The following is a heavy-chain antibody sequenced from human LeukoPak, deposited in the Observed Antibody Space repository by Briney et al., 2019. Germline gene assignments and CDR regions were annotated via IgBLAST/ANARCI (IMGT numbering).Heavy chain of an antibody. D-gene: IGHD3-10*01. CDR3: ARRTRRITMVRGATGFDY. V-gene: IGHV4-34*01. CDR2: INHSGST. CDR1: GGSFSGYY. J-gene: IGHJ4*02. Sequence: SETLSLTCAVYGGSFSGYYWSWIRQPPGKGLEWIGEINHSGSTNYNPSLKSRVTISVDTSKNQHSLKLSSVPAADTAVYYCARRTRRITMVRGATGFDYWGQGTLVTVSS.